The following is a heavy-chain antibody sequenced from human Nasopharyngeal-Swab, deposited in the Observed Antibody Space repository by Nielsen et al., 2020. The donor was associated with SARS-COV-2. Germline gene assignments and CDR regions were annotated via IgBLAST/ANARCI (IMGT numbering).Heavy chain of an antibody. V-gene: IGHV4-34*01. CDR3: ARGSDSSGYFDNTDAFEI. Sequence: SQTLSLTCAVYGGSFSGYYWSWIRQPPGKGLEWIGEINHSGSTNYNPSLKSRVTISVDTSKNQFSLKLSSVTAADTAVYYCARGSDSSGYFDNTDAFEIWGQGAMVTVSS. CDR2: INHSGST. D-gene: IGHD3-22*01. J-gene: IGHJ3*02. CDR1: GGSFSGYY.